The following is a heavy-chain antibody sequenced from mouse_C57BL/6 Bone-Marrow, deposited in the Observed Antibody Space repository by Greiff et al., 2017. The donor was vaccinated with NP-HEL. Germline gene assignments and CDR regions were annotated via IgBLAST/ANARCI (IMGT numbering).Heavy chain of an antibody. V-gene: IGHV1-81*01. CDR3: ARYGTGYYAMDY. J-gene: IGHJ4*01. CDR2: IYPRSGNT. Sequence: LVESGAELARPGASVKLSCKASGYTFTSYGISWVKQRTGQGLEWIGEIYPRSGNTYYNEKFKGKATLTADKSSSTAYMELRSLTSEDSAVYFCARYGTGYYAMDYWGQGTSVTVSS. CDR1: GYTFTSYG. D-gene: IGHD1-1*01.